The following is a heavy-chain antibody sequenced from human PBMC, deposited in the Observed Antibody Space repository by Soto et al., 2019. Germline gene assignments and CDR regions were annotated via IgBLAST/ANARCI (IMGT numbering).Heavy chain of an antibody. V-gene: IGHV3-9*01. CDR1: GFSFDDYA. J-gene: IGHJ6*03. D-gene: IGHD4-17*01. CDR3: AKDKSTGEYSYYRYMDV. CDR2: ISWNSGNL. Sequence: EVQLVESGGGLVQADRSLRLSCAASGFSFDDYAMHWVRQAPGRGLEWVSGISWNSGNLDYAASVKGRFTISRDNAKNSLYLQMNSLRPEDTALYFCAKDKSTGEYSYYRYMDVWGKGTTVTVSS.